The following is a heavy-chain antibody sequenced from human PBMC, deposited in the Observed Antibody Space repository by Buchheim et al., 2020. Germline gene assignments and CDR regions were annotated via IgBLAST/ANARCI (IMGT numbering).Heavy chain of an antibody. CDR3: ARNTDDFWSGYGYYYYYYMDV. CDR2: IYYSGST. D-gene: IGHD3-3*01. Sequence: QVQLQESGPGLVKPSETLSLTCTVSGGSISSYYWSWIRQPPGKGLEWIGYIYYSGSTNYNPSLKRRVTISVDTSKNQFSLKLSSVTAADTAVYYCARNTDDFWSGYGYYYYYYMDVWGKGTT. V-gene: IGHV4-59*01. J-gene: IGHJ6*03. CDR1: GGSISSYY.